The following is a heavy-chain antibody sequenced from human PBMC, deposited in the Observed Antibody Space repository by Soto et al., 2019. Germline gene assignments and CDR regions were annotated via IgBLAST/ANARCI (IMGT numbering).Heavy chain of an antibody. D-gene: IGHD3-9*01. CDR1: GFTFNTYA. J-gene: IGHJ4*02. CDR3: ATRSTDYYFY. Sequence: GGSLRLSCAVSGFTFNTYAMSWVRQAPGKGLEWISYISRGATTTYYADSVRGRFTISRDDAENSVFLQMDSLRVEDTAIYFCATRSTDYYFYWGQGTLVTVSS. CDR2: ISRGATTT. V-gene: IGHV3-48*01.